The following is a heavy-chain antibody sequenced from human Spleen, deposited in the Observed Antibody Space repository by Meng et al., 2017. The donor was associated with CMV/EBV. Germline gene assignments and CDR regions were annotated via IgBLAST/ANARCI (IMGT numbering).Heavy chain of an antibody. V-gene: IGHV4-34*01. CDR3: ARERYSSSWYREYSYYCYGMDV. CDR1: GGSFSGYY. Sequence: SETLSLTCAVYGGSFSGYYWSWIRQPPGKGLEWIGEINHSGSTNYNPSLKSRVTISVDTSKNQFSLKLSSVTAADTAVYYCARERYSSSWYREYSYYCYGMDVWGQGTTVTVSS. J-gene: IGHJ6*02. CDR2: INHSGST. D-gene: IGHD6-13*01.